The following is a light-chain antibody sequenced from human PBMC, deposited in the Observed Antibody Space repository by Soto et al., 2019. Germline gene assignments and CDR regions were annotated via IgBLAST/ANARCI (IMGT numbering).Light chain of an antibody. V-gene: IGLV1-40*01. CDR1: PSNIGAGFG. CDR3: QSYDTSLSGAWV. J-gene: IGLJ3*02. CDR2: GTT. Sequence: QSVLTQPPSVSGAPGQRITISCTGSPSNIGAGFGVHWYQQFPGTAPKLLIYGTTSRPSGVPDRFSGSQSGTSASLAITGLQAGDEADYYCQSYDTSLSGAWVFGGGTKLTVL.